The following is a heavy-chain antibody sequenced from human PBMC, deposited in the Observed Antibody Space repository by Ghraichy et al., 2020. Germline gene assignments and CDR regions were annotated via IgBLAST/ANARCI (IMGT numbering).Heavy chain of an antibody. Sequence: GESLNISCAASGFTFSDYYMSWIRQAPGKGLEWVSYISSSGSTIYYADSVKGRFTISRDNAKNSLYLQMNSLRAEDTAVYYCASLGAQPPPYSGYGVGAVCSGGSCYSNYYYYGMDVWGQGTTVTVSS. J-gene: IGHJ6*02. CDR3: ASLGAQPPPYSGYGVGAVCSGGSCYSNYYYYGMDV. CDR2: ISSSGSTI. D-gene: IGHD2-15*01. CDR1: GFTFSDYY. V-gene: IGHV3-11*01.